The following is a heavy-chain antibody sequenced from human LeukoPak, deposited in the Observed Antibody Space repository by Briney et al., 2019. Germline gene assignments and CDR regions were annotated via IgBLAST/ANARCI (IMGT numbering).Heavy chain of an antibody. CDR3: ARARKTKQTNSNYDY. D-gene: IGHD4-11*01. J-gene: IGHJ4*02. V-gene: IGHV3-7*01. CDR1: GFTFSSYW. Sequence: GGSLRLSCAASGFTFSSYWMSWVRQAPGKGREWVANIKQDGSEKYYVDSVKGRFTISRDNAKNSLYLQMNSLRAEDTAVYYCARARKTKQTNSNYDYWGQGTLVTVSS. CDR2: IKQDGSEK.